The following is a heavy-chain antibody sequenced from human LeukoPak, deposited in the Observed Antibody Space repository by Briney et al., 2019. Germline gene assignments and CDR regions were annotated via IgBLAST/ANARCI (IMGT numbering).Heavy chain of an antibody. V-gene: IGHV3-53*01. CDR3: ASTTRGGTYYYYLDV. CDR1: GLIVSSNY. D-gene: IGHD1-1*01. CDR2: IYSGGST. J-gene: IGHJ6*03. Sequence: GGSLRLSCAASGLIVSSNYMTWVRQAPGKGLEWVSVIYSGGSTYYADSVNGRFTVSRDNSKNTLYLQMNSLRAEDTAVYYCASTTRGGTYYYYLDVWGKGTTVTISS.